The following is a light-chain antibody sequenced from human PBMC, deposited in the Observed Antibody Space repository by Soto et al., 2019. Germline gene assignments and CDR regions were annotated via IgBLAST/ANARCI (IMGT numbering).Light chain of an antibody. V-gene: IGKV1-39*01. CDR1: QGISSS. Sequence: DIQMTQSPSSLSASVEDRVTITCRASQGISSSLAWFQQTKGKAPKLLIYVASTLQNGVPSRFSGRGSGTEFTLPLSSLQREDFSTYYCQQSHDMPRTFGQGTKVDIK. CDR3: QQSHDMPRT. CDR2: VAS. J-gene: IGKJ1*01.